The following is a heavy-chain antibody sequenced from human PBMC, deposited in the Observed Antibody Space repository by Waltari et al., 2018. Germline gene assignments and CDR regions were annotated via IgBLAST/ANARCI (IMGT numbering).Heavy chain of an antibody. CDR2: TIPSAGTS. CDR3: ARSGDAFDI. V-gene: IGHV1-69*04. Sequence: QVQLVQSGAEVRKPGSSVRVSCKASGGTFSNYVINWVRQAPGQGLEWMGRTIPSAGTSNHAQKFQERITFSADKSTSTAYMDLRNRRYEDTAVYFCARSGDAFDIWGQGTMVTVSS. CDR1: GGTFSNYV. D-gene: IGHD1-26*01. J-gene: IGHJ3*02.